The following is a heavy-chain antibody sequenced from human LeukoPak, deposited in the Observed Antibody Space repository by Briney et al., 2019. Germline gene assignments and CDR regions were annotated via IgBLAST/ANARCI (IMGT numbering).Heavy chain of an antibody. CDR3: ARARRILTYYYDRGGGGRAFDI. Sequence: TPETLSLTCTVSGGSISSGGYYWSWIRQHPGKGLEWIGYIYYSGSTYYNPSLKSRVTISVDTSKNQFSLKLSSVTAADTAVYYCARARRILTYYYDRGGGGRAFDIWGQGTMVTVSS. D-gene: IGHD3-22*01. J-gene: IGHJ3*02. CDR1: GGSISSGGYY. CDR2: IYYSGST. V-gene: IGHV4-31*03.